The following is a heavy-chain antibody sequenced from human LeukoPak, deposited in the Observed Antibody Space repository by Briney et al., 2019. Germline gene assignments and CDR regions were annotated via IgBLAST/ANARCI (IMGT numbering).Heavy chain of an antibody. V-gene: IGHV3-30*04. Sequence: GGSLRLSCAASGFTFSSYAMHWVRQAPGKGLEWVAVISYDGSNKYYADSVKGRFTISRDNSKNTLYLQMNSLRAEDTAVYYCAREKGYCSSTSCYVYYYYYMDVWGKGTTVTVSS. J-gene: IGHJ6*03. CDR1: GFTFSSYA. D-gene: IGHD2-2*01. CDR2: ISYDGSNK. CDR3: AREKGYCSSTSCYVYYYYYMDV.